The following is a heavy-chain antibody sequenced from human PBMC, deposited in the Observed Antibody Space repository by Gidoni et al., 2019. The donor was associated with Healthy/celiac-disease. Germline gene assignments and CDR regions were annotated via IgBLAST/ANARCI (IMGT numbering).Heavy chain of an antibody. CDR2: INWNCGST. Sequence: EVQLVESGGGVVRPGGSLRLSCAASGFTFDDHGMSWVRQAPGKGLEWVSGINWNCGSTGYADSVKGRFTISRDNAKNSLYLQMNSLRAEDTALYYCARVGLRRDGYSQDFDYWGQGTLVTVSS. J-gene: IGHJ4*02. CDR1: GFTFDDHG. CDR3: ARVGLRRDGYSQDFDY. V-gene: IGHV3-20*04. D-gene: IGHD2-15*01.